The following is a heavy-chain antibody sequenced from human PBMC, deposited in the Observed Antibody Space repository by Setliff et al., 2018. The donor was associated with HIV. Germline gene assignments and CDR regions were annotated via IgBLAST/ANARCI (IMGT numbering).Heavy chain of an antibody. CDR3: ARGDMIAFGGVGPFDY. CDR1: GGIFSNYA. CDR2: IIPIFGTA. D-gene: IGHD3-16*01. V-gene: IGHV1-69*13. Sequence: SVKVSCKASGGIFSNYAINWVRLAPGQGLEWMGGIIPIFGTADYAQRFQGRVTITADEPTSTAYMELSSLRSADTAVYYCARGDMIAFGGVGPFDYWGQGTLVTVSS. J-gene: IGHJ4*02.